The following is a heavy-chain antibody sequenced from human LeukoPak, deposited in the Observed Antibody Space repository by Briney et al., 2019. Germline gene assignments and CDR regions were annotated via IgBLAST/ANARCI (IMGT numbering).Heavy chain of an antibody. CDR2: IKQDGSEK. CDR3: ARDRAAEFYGMDV. J-gene: IGHJ6*02. V-gene: IGHV3-7*03. D-gene: IGHD6-13*01. Sequence: GGSLRLSCAASGFTFSSYWMSWVRQAPGKGLEWVANIKQDGSEKYYVDSVKGRFTISRDNAKNSLYLQMNSLRAEDTAVYYCARDRAAEFYGMDVWGQGTLVIVSS. CDR1: GFTFSSYW.